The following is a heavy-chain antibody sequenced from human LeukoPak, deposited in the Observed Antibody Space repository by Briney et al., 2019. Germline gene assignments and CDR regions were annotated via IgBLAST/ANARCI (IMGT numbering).Heavy chain of an antibody. CDR2: VNHSGYT. J-gene: IGHJ4*02. D-gene: IGHD4-17*01. CDR1: GTSFTSYY. Sequence: KPSETLSLTCGVSGTSFTSYYLSWIRQTPGKGLEWIGEVNHSGYTNMNPSLKSRVTISVDTSKNQFSLMMTSVTAADTAVYFCARMTTGHDYWGQGTLVTVSS. V-gene: IGHV4-34*01. CDR3: ARMTTGHDY.